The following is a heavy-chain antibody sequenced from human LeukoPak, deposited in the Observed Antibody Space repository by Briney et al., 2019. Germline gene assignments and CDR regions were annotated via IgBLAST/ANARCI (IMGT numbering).Heavy chain of an antibody. CDR1: GYIFTNYG. CDR2: INVYNGHT. V-gene: IGHV1-18*01. CDR3: VRDSDHAPNY. D-gene: IGHD3-10*01. Sequence: ASVKVSCKTSGYIFTNYGVSWVRQAPGQGLEWMGWINVYNGHTIYAQEFQGRVTLTTDTSTSTAHMDLRSLRSDDTAVYYCVRDSDHAPNYWGQGTLVTVSS. J-gene: IGHJ4*02.